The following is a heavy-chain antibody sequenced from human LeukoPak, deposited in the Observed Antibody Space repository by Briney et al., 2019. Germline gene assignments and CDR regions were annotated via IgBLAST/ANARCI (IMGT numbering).Heavy chain of an antibody. CDR2: IYWDDDK. CDR3: AHTPYPMTAYYDY. D-gene: IGHD3-9*01. J-gene: IGHJ4*02. Sequence: TLSLTCGVSGGSVSSTNWWTWIRQPPGKALEWLALIYWDDDKRYRPSLKSRLTVTKDTSKNQVVLTMTNLGPVDTATYYCAHTPYPMTAYYDYWGQGTPVTVSS. CDR1: GGSVSSTNW. V-gene: IGHV2-5*08.